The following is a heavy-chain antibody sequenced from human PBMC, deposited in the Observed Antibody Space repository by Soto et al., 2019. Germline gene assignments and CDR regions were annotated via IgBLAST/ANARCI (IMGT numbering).Heavy chain of an antibody. V-gene: IGHV3-30*18. CDR2: ISYDGSNK. Sequence: GGSLRLSCAASGFTFSSYGMHWVRQAPGKGLEWVAVISYDGSNKYYADSVKGRFTISRDNSKNTLYLQMNSLRAEDTAVYYCAKNPERYSSSWPQFDYWGQGTLVTVSS. D-gene: IGHD6-13*01. CDR3: AKNPERYSSSWPQFDY. J-gene: IGHJ4*02. CDR1: GFTFSSYG.